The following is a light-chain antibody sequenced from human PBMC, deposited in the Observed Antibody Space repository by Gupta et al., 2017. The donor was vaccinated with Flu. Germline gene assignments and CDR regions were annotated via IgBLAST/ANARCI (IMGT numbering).Light chain of an antibody. J-gene: IGLJ3*02. CDR2: DVS. V-gene: IGLV2-11*01. Sequence: QSALTQPRSVSGSPGQSVTISCTGTSSDVGGYNYVSWYQQHPGKAPKLMIYDVSKRPSGVPDRFSGSKSGTTASLTISGLQAEDEDDYYCCSYAGSFWVFGGGTKLTVL. CDR1: SSDVGGYNY. CDR3: CSYAGSFWV.